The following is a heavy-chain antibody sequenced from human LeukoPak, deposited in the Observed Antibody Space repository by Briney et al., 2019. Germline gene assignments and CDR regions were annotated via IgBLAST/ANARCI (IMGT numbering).Heavy chain of an antibody. V-gene: IGHV1-18*01. J-gene: IGHJ6*02. D-gene: IGHD6-13*01. CDR1: GYTFTSYG. CDR2: ISAYNGNT. Sequence: ASVKVSCKASGYTFTSYGISWVRQAPGQGLEWMGWISAYNGNTNYAQKLQGRVTMTTDTSTSTAYMELRSLRSDDTAVYYCARARDIAAVGYYYGMDVWGQGTTVTVSS. CDR3: ARARDIAAVGYYYGMDV.